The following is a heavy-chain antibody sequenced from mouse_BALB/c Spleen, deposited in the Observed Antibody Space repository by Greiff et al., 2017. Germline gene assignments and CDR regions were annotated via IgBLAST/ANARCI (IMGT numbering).Heavy chain of an antibody. CDR3: ARSGAIYYGNPYAMDY. D-gene: IGHD2-1*01. Sequence: VQLQQSGAELARPGASVKLSCKASGYTFTSYWMQWVKQRPGQGLEWIGAIYPGDGDTRYTQKFKGKATLTADKSSSTAYMQLSSLASEDSAVYYCARSGAIYYGNPYAMDYWGQGTSVTVSS. J-gene: IGHJ4*01. V-gene: IGHV1-87*01. CDR1: GYTFTSYW. CDR2: IYPGDGDT.